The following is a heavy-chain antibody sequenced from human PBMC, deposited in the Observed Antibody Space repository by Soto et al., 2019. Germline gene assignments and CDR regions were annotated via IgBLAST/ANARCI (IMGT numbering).Heavy chain of an antibody. Sequence: WASVKVSCKASGYTFTGYYMHWVRQAPGQGLEWMGWINPNSGGTNYAQKFQGWVTMTRDTSISTAYMELSRLRSDDTAVYYCARVGPAAIENWFDPWGQGTLVTVSS. CDR2: INPNSGGT. CDR1: GYTFTGYY. D-gene: IGHD2-2*01. V-gene: IGHV1-2*04. J-gene: IGHJ5*02. CDR3: ARVGPAAIENWFDP.